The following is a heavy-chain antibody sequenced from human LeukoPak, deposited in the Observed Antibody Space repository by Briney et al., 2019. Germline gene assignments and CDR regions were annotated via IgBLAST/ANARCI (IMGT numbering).Heavy chain of an antibody. D-gene: IGHD3-22*01. Sequence: GGSLRLSCAASGFTFSDAWMYWVRQAPEKGLEWVGRIKSEIDGGTTDYAAPVKGRFTISRDDSQNTLYLQMNSLKIEDTAVYYCTTTPSYYYDSSGNDYYYYGVDVWGQGTTVTVSS. CDR3: TTTPSYYYDSSGNDYYYYGVDV. CDR1: GFTFSDAW. J-gene: IGHJ6*02. V-gene: IGHV3-15*01. CDR2: IKSEIDGGTT.